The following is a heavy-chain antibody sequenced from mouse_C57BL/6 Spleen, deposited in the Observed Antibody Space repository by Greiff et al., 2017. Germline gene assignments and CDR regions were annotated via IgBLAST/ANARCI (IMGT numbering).Heavy chain of an antibody. Sequence: QVQLQQPGTELVKPGASVKLSCKASGYTFTGYWMHWVKQRPGQGLEWIGNINPSNGGTNYNEKFKSKATLTVDKSSSTAYMQLSRLTSEDSAVYYWARGREIYYYGSSYFDVWGTGTTVTVSS. CDR2: INPSNGGT. CDR1: GYTFTGYW. D-gene: IGHD1-1*01. J-gene: IGHJ1*03. V-gene: IGHV1-53*01. CDR3: ARGREIYYYGSSYFDV.